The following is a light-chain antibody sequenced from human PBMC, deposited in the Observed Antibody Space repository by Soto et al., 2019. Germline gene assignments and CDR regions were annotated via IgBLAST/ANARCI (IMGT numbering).Light chain of an antibody. Sequence: EIVMTQSPATLSVSLGERATLSCRASQRVGGSLAWYQQKPGQAPGLLIYGASTRATGVPARFSGSGSGTEFTLTISSLQSEDFAVYYCQQYRNWPRTFGQGTKVEIK. CDR2: GAS. V-gene: IGKV3-15*01. CDR1: QRVGGS. CDR3: QQYRNWPRT. J-gene: IGKJ1*01.